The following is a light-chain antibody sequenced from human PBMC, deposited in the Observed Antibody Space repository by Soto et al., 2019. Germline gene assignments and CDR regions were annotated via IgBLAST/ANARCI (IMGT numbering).Light chain of an antibody. CDR1: QNINNY. CDR2: DAS. V-gene: IGKV1-33*01. Sequence: DIQMTQSPSSLSASVGDRFTITCQASQNINNYLNWYQQKPGRAPKLLIYDASNLEAGVPSRFSGSGSGTGFTFTISSLQPEDFATYYCQQYESLPLTFGQGTRLEIK. CDR3: QQYESLPLT. J-gene: IGKJ5*01.